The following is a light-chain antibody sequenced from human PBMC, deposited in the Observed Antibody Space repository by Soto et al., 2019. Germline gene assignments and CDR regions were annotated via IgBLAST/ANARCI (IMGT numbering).Light chain of an antibody. Sequence: EIRMPQSPATRSLPPVERATLSCRARQSVSSTFAWYQQRPGQPPSLLIYGASNRATGIPARFSGSGSGTHFTLTISRLEPGDFAVYYCQHRGGTPFTFGQGTRLEIK. CDR1: QSVSSTF. CDR2: GAS. J-gene: IGKJ5*01. CDR3: QHRGGTPFT. V-gene: IGKV3-20*01.